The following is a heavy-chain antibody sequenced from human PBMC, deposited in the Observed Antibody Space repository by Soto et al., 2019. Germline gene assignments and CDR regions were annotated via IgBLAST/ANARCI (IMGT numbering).Heavy chain of an antibody. D-gene: IGHD6-13*01. Sequence: QVQLQESGPGLVKPSGTLSLTCAVSGGSISSSNWWSWVRQPPGKGLEWIGEIYHSGSTNYNPSLTSRFTIXVXKXXNQFSLKLSSVTAADTAVYYCARAAMGGSSWPFDYWGQGTLVTVSS. CDR2: IYHSGST. CDR1: GGSISSSNW. CDR3: ARAAMGGSSWPFDY. J-gene: IGHJ4*02. V-gene: IGHV4-4*02.